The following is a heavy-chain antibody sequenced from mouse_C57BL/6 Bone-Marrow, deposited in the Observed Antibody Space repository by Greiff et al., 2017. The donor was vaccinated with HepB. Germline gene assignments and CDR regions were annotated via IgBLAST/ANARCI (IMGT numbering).Heavy chain of an antibody. CDR1: GFTFSSYA. CDR2: ISDGGSYT. CDR3: ARADGGYDYDGVYAMDY. J-gene: IGHJ4*01. V-gene: IGHV5-4*03. D-gene: IGHD2-4*01. Sequence: EVMLVESGGGLVKPGGSLKLSCAASGFTFSSYAMSWVRQTPEKRLEWVATISDGGSYTYYPDNVKGRFTISRDNAKNNLYLQMSHLKSEDTAMYYCARADGGYDYDGVYAMDYWGQGTSVTVSS.